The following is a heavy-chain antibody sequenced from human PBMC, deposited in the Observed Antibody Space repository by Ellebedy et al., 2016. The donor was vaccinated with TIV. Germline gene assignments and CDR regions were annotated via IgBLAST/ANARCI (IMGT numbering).Heavy chain of an antibody. CDR1: GFTFSRNY. Sequence: PGGSLRLSCAASGFTFSRNYMSWVRQAPGKGLEWVSVIYSGGATSYADSVKGRFTISRDNSKNTLYLQMNRLRVEDTAVYYCARKYIYGFDWGQGTLVTVSS. D-gene: IGHD5-18*01. V-gene: IGHV3-66*01. CDR2: IYSGGAT. CDR3: ARKYIYGFD. J-gene: IGHJ4*02.